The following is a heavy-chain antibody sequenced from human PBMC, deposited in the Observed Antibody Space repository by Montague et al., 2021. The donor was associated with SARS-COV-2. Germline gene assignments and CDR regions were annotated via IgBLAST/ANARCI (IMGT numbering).Heavy chain of an antibody. CDR3: ARETMTADAFDI. V-gene: IGHV4-59*02. J-gene: IGHJ3*02. CDR1: GASVGSSD. D-gene: IGHD1-14*01. CDR2: FYSVGST. Sequence: SETLSLTCTVSGASVGSSDWGWIWQSPGKGLEWIGYFYSVGSTDYNYSLKSRATISIDTSKHQFYLKVRFVTAAATAVYYCARETMTADAFDIWGQGTMVTVSS.